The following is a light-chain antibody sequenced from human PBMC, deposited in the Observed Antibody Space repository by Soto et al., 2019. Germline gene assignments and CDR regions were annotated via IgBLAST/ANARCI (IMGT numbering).Light chain of an antibody. V-gene: IGKV2-30*01. CDR2: KVS. CDR3: MQGTHWPPN. J-gene: IGKJ3*01. Sequence: DIVMTQSPLSLPVALGQPASISGRSNQSLVYSDGNTYLNWFHQRPGQSPRCLIYKVSNRDSGVPDRFSGSGSGTDFTLKISRVEAEDVGVYYCMQGTHWPPNFGPGTKVDI. CDR1: QSLVYSDGNTY.